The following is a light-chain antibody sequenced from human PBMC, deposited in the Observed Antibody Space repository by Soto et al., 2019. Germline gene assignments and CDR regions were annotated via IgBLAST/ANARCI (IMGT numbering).Light chain of an antibody. CDR1: SSNIGAGYD. CDR2: GNS. Sequence: QSVLTQPPSVSGAPGQRVTISCTGSSSNIGAGYDVHWYQQLPGTAPKLLIYGNSNRPSGVPDRFSGSKSGTSASLAITGLQAKDEADYYCQSYDTGLRTVFGGGTQLTVL. V-gene: IGLV1-40*01. J-gene: IGLJ7*01. CDR3: QSYDTGLRTV.